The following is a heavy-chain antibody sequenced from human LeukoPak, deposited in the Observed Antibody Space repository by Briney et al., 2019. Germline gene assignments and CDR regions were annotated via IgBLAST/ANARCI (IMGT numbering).Heavy chain of an antibody. CDR3: ARTYYYDSSGYYWGFDY. CDR1: GYTFTGYY. J-gene: IGHJ4*02. CDR2: INPNSGGT. V-gene: IGHV1-2*02. Sequence: GASVKISCKASGYTFTGYYMHWVRQAPGQGLEWMGWINPNSGGTNYAQKFQGRVTMTRDTSISTAYMEPSRLRSDDTAVYYCARTYYYDSSGYYWGFDYWGQGTLVTVSS. D-gene: IGHD3-22*01.